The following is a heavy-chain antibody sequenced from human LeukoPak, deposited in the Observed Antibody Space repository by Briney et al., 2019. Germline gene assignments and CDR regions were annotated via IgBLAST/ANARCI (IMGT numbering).Heavy chain of an antibody. CDR1: GFTFSNAW. J-gene: IGHJ1*01. CDR2: ISYDGSNK. Sequence: GGSLRLSCAASGFTFSNAWMSWVRQAPGKGLEWVAVISYDGSNKYYADSVKGRFTISRDNSKNTLYLQMNSLRAEDTAVYYCANSADYYDSSGYYVPMYFQHWGQGTLVTVSS. D-gene: IGHD3-22*01. V-gene: IGHV3-30*18. CDR3: ANSADYYDSSGYYVPMYFQH.